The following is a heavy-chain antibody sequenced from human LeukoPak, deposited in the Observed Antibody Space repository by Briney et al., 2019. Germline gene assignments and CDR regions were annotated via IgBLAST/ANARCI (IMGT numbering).Heavy chain of an antibody. CDR1: GGSISSYY. D-gene: IGHD3-10*01. J-gene: IGHJ5*02. Sequence: SETLSLTCTVSGGSISSYYWSWIRQPPGKGLEWIGYIYYSGSTNYNPSLKSRVTISVDTSKNQFSLRLSSVTAADTAVYYCARAYYYGSGSYYLPRARFDPWGQGSLVTVSS. CDR2: IYYSGST. CDR3: ARAYYYGSGSYYLPRARFDP. V-gene: IGHV4-59*01.